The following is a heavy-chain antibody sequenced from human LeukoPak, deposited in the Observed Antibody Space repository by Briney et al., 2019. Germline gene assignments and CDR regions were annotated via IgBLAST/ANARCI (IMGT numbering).Heavy chain of an antibody. Sequence: PGGSLRLSCAAPGFTFSSYAMHWVRQAPGKGLEWVSVISYDGSNKYYADSVKGRFTISRDNSKNTLYLQMNSLRAEDTAVYYCARAEHSGYDGPNYFDYWGQGTLVTVSS. CDR2: ISYDGSNK. CDR3: ARAEHSGYDGPNYFDY. CDR1: GFTFSSYA. J-gene: IGHJ4*02. D-gene: IGHD5-12*01. V-gene: IGHV3-30-3*01.